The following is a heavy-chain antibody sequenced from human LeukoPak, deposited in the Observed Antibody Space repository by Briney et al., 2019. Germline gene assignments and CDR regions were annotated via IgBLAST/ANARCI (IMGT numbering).Heavy chain of an antibody. Sequence: SGPTLVNPTQTLTLTCTFSGFSLSTSGMCVSWIRQPPGKALEWLARIDWDDDKYYSTSLKTRLTISKDTSKNQVVLTMTNMDPVDTATYYCARTRYYGSGSHSWFDPWGQGTLVTVSS. CDR1: GFSLSTSGMC. V-gene: IGHV2-70*11. J-gene: IGHJ5*02. CDR2: IDWDDDK. D-gene: IGHD3-10*01. CDR3: ARTRYYGSGSHSWFDP.